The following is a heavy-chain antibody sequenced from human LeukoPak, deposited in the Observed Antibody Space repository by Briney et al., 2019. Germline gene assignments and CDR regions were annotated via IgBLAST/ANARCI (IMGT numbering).Heavy chain of an antibody. D-gene: IGHD3-10*01. CDR1: GGSFSGYY. V-gene: IGHV4-34*01. CDR3: ARQGYYGVYYFDY. Sequence: SETLSLTCAVYGGSFSGYYWSWIRQPPGKGLEWIGEINHSGSTNYHPSLKSRVTISVDTSNNQFSLKLSSVTAADTAVYYCARQGYYGVYYFDYWGQGTLVTVSS. CDR2: INHSGST. J-gene: IGHJ4*02.